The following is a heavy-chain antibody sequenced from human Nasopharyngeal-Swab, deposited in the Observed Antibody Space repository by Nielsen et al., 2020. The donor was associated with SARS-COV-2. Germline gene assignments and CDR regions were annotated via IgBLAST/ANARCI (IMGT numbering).Heavy chain of an antibody. CDR1: GFTFSRYT. D-gene: IGHD3-22*01. J-gene: IGHJ4*02. Sequence: GESLKISCAAPGFTFSRYTMHWVRQAPGKGLEWVAVISYDGSNKYYADSVKGLFTISRDISKNTLYLQMNSLRAEDTAVFYCASTPLDSSGYYYAFHYWGRGTLVTVSS. CDR3: ASTPLDSSGYYYAFHY. V-gene: IGHV3-30-3*01. CDR2: ISYDGSNK.